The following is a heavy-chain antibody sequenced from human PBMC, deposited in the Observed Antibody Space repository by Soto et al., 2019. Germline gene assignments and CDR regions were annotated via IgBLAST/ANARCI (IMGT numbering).Heavy chain of an antibody. D-gene: IGHD3-3*01. V-gene: IGHV1-8*01. Sequence: QVQLLQSGAEVKKPETSVRVSCRASGYTFKDYDINWVRRAPGQGLEWMGWMNPNSGNTAYARKFHDRITMTRSVSARTAFMELSSLTPEDTAVYYCARRMTWSLWCFDLWGSGTQVTVSS. CDR1: GYTFKDYD. CDR3: ARRMTWSLWCFDL. CDR2: MNPNSGNT. J-gene: IGHJ2*01.